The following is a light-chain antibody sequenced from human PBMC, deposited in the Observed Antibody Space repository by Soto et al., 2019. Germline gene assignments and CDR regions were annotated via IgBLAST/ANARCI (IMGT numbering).Light chain of an antibody. Sequence: EIVMTQSPATLSVSPGERATLSCRASQSVNRNLAWYQQKPGQAPRLLIYAASTRATGIPARFSGSGSETEFTITISSLQSEDFAIYYWQQYNNWWTFGQGTKVEI. V-gene: IGKV3-15*01. CDR2: AAS. CDR3: QQYNNWWT. J-gene: IGKJ1*01. CDR1: QSVNRN.